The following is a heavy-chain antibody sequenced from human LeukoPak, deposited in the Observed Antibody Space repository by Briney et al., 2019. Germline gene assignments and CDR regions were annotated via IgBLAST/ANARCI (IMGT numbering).Heavy chain of an antibody. CDR2: MTSDGRT. V-gene: IGHV3-23*01. CDR3: ANVGVAAASPPFYLHV. D-gene: IGHD2-2*01. J-gene: IGHJ6*03. Sequence: GGSLRLSCAASGFTFSDYYMSWIRQAPGKGLDWVSAMTSDGRTFYADSVRGRVTISRDNSKKTLYLQMNSLGAEDTAEYFCANVGVAAASPPFYLHVWGKGTAVTVSS. CDR1: GFTFSDYY.